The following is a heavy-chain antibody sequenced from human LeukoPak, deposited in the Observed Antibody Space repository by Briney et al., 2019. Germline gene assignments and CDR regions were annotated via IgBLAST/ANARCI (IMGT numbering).Heavy chain of an antibody. CDR1: GLRFSGQY. CDR2: ISGSGTDT. J-gene: IGHJ6*01. CDR3: ATLHFYAMDV. Sequence: PGGSLRLSCAASGLRFSGQYMIWIRQAPGKGLEWVAFISGSGTDTFYAHSVKGRFFISKDNTRDSLSLQMTSLSAEDTAMYYCATLHFYAMDVWGQGTTVTVSS. V-gene: IGHV3-11*01.